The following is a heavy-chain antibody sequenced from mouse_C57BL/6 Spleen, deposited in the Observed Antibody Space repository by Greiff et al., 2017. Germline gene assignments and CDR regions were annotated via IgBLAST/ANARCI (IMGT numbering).Heavy chain of an antibody. V-gene: IGHV1-53*01. CDR3: ARGTTVVALDY. CDR2: INPSNGGT. D-gene: IGHD1-1*01. Sequence: QVHVKQPGTELVKPGASVKLSCKASGYTFTSYWMHWVKQRPGQGLEWIGNINPSNGGTNYNEKFKSKATLTVDKSSSTAYMQLSSLTSEDSAVYYCARGTTVVALDYWGQGTTLTVSS. J-gene: IGHJ2*01. CDR1: GYTFTSYW.